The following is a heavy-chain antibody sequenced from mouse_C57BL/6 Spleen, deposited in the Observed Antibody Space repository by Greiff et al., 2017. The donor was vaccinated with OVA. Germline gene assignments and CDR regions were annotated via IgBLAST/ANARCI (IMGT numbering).Heavy chain of an antibody. CDR3: TREVDY. J-gene: IGHJ4*01. CDR2: IDPETGGT. Sequence: QVHVMQSGAELVRPGASVTLSCKASGYTFTDYEMHWVKQTPVHGLEWIGAIDPETGGTAYNQKFKGKAILTADKSSSTAYMELRSLTSEDSAVYYCTREVDYWGQGTSVTVSS. CDR1: GYTFTDYE. V-gene: IGHV1-15*01.